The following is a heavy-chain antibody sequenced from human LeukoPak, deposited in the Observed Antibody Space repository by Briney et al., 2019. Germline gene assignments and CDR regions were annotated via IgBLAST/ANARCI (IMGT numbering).Heavy chain of an antibody. CDR2: IYHSGST. J-gene: IGHJ5*02. V-gene: IGHV4-38-2*02. D-gene: IGHD2-2*01. CDR1: GYSISSGYY. Sequence: SETLSLTCTVSGYSISSGYYWGWIRQPPGKGLEWIGSIYHSGSTYYNPSLKSRVTISVDTSKNQFSLRLSSVTAADTAVYYCAGGYEAYCSSTSCYREVGFDPWGQGTLVTVSS. CDR3: AGGYEAYCSSTSCYREVGFDP.